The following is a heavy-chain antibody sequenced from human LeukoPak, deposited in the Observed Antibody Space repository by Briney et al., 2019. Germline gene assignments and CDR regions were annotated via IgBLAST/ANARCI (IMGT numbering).Heavy chain of an antibody. Sequence: GRSLRLSCAASGFTFDDYAMHWVRQAPGKGLEWVSGISWNSGSIGYADSVKGRFTISRDNAKNSLYLQMNSLRAEDTALYYCAKDKARYCSGGSCHLIDYWGQGTLVTVSS. D-gene: IGHD2-15*01. CDR2: ISWNSGSI. CDR1: GFTFDDYA. CDR3: AKDKARYCSGGSCHLIDY. J-gene: IGHJ4*02. V-gene: IGHV3-9*01.